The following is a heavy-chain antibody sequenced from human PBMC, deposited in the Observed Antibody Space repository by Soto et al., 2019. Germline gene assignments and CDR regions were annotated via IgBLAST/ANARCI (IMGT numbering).Heavy chain of an antibody. D-gene: IGHD2-2*01. CDR2: INAGNGNT. J-gene: IGHJ3*02. CDR3: ARVSVVVPAAIRPAFDI. CDR1: GYTFTSYA. V-gene: IGHV1-3*01. Sequence: ASVKVSCKASGYTFTSYAMHWVRQAPGQRLEWMGWINAGNGNTKYSQKFQGRVTITRDTSASTAYMELSSLRSEDTAVYYCARVSVVVPAAIRPAFDIWGQGTMVTVSS.